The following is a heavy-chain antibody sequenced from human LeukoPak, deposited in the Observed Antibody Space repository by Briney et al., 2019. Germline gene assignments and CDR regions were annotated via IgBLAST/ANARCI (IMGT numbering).Heavy chain of an antibody. CDR3: ARGPGLVTPSDYYYYGMDV. D-gene: IGHD4-23*01. Sequence: ASVKVSCKASGYTFTGYYMDWVRQAPGQGLEWMGRINPNSGGTNYAQKFQGRVTMTRDTSISTAYMELSRLRSDDTAVYYCARGPGLVTPSDYYYYGMDVWGQGTTVTVSS. V-gene: IGHV1-2*06. J-gene: IGHJ6*02. CDR1: GYTFTGYY. CDR2: INPNSGGT.